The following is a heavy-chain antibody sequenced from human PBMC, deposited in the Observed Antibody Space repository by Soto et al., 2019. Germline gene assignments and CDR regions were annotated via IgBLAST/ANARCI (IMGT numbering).Heavy chain of an antibody. V-gene: IGHV4-30-4*01. CDR2: IYYSGST. CDR1: GGSISSGDYY. J-gene: IGHJ6*02. Sequence: QVQLQESGPGLVKPSQTLSLTCTVSGGSISSGDYYWSWIRQPPGKGLEWIGYIYYSGSTYYNPSLKSRVTISVDTSKNQFSLKLSSVTAADTAVYYCARGPDRYYYYYYGMDVWGQGTTVTVSS. CDR3: ARGPDRYYYYYYGMDV. D-gene: IGHD2-2*01.